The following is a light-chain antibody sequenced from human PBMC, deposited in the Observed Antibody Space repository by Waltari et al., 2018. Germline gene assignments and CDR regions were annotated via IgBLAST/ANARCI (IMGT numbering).Light chain of an antibody. Sequence: EIVMTQSPATLSVSPGESATLSCRASQSVSSNLAWYQQNPGQAPRLLIYGASTRATGIPARFSGSGSGTEFTLTISSLQSEDFAVYYCQQYNNWRLTFGGGTKVEIK. CDR1: QSVSSN. V-gene: IGKV3-15*01. J-gene: IGKJ4*01. CDR3: QQYNNWRLT. CDR2: GAS.